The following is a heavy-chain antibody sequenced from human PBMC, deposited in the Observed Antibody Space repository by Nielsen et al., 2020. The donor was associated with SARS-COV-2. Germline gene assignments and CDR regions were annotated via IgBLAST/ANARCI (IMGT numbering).Heavy chain of an antibody. CDR3: AKDHRYDYVWGSYRFIVH. J-gene: IGHJ4*02. CDR2: IWYDGSNK. D-gene: IGHD3-16*02. V-gene: IGHV3-33*06. Sequence: WIRQPPGKGLEWVAVIWYDGSNKYYADSVKGRFTISRDNSKNTLYLQMNSLRAEDTAVYYCAKDHRYDYVWGSYRFIVHWGQGTLVTVSS.